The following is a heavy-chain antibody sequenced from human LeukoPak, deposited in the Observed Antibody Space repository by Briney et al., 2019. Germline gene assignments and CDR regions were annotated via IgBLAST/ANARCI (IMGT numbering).Heavy chain of an antibody. Sequence: SQTLSLTCTVSGGSISSGSYYWSWIRQPAGKGLEWIGYIYYSGSTNYSPSLKSRLTISVDTSKNHFSLKLSSVTAADTAVYYCARLGSNVFDHWGQGTLVTVSS. J-gene: IGHJ4*02. V-gene: IGHV4-61*10. D-gene: IGHD3-10*01. CDR3: ARLGSNVFDH. CDR1: GGSISSGSYY. CDR2: IYYSGST.